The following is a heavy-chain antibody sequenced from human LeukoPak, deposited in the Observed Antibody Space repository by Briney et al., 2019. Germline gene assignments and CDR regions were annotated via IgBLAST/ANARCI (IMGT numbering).Heavy chain of an antibody. CDR2: INPNSGGT. J-gene: IGHJ4*02. Sequence: GASVKVSCKASGYTFTAYYMHWVRQAPGQGLEWMGWINPNSGGTNYAQQFQGRVTITSDTSISTAYMELSSLRSDDTAVYYCAREGLDYWGQGTLVTVSS. CDR3: AREGLDY. V-gene: IGHV1-2*02. CDR1: GYTFTAYY.